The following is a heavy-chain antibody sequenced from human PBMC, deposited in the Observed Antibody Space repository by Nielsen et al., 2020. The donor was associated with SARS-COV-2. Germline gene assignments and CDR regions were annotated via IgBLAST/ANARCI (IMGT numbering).Heavy chain of an antibody. CDR1: GFTFSSYG. CDR2: ISYDGSNK. Sequence: GGSLRLSCAASGFTFSSYGMHWVRQAPGKGLEWVAVISYDGSNKYYADSVKGRFTISRDNSKNTLYLQMNSLRAEDTAVYYCARDSLFGVVIPYGMDVWGQGTTVTVSS. J-gene: IGHJ6*02. V-gene: IGHV3-30*03. CDR3: ARDSLFGVVIPYGMDV. D-gene: IGHD3-3*01.